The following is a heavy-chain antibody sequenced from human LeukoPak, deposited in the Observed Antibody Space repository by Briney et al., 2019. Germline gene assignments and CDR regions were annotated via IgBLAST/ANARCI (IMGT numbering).Heavy chain of an antibody. Sequence: GAALQISCKGSDSHFSTYGIGWVRPLPGKGLEGMGIIYPADSDTRYSPHCQGQVPILVDKSLSTAYLQGSSLKASDSAMYYCARAGLDFGFGQLDIDYWGQGTLVTVSS. D-gene: IGHD3-10*01. V-gene: IGHV5-51*01. J-gene: IGHJ4*02. CDR2: IYPADSDT. CDR3: ARAGLDFGFGQLDIDY. CDR1: DSHFSTYG.